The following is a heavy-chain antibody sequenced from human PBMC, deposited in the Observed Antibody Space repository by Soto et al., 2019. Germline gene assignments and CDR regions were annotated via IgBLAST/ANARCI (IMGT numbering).Heavy chain of an antibody. D-gene: IGHD3-16*01. V-gene: IGHV1-58*02. J-gene: IGHJ4*02. Sequence: SVKRYCKAAGFTLTSSAMQWVRQARGQRLEWIGWIVVGSGNTNYAQKFQERVTITRDMSTSTAYMELSSLRSEDTAVYYCATTFLGRGGDYWGQGTLVTVSS. CDR2: IVVGSGNT. CDR3: ATTFLGRGGDY. CDR1: GFTLTSSA.